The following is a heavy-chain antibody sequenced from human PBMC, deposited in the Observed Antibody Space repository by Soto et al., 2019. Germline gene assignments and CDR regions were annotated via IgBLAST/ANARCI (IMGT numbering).Heavy chain of an antibody. Sequence: QVQLVQSGAEVKKPGSSVKVSCKASGGTFSSYAISWVRQAPGQGLEWMGGIIPIFGTANYAQKFQGRVTITSDDCTRPAEMELSSSRSEDTAVYYFAKRGGMTTVTTRSAFGIWGQGTMVTVSS. V-gene: IGHV1-69*05. D-gene: IGHD4-4*01. J-gene: IGHJ3*02. CDR1: GGTFSSYA. CDR3: AKRGGMTTVTTRSAFGI. CDR2: IIPIFGTA.